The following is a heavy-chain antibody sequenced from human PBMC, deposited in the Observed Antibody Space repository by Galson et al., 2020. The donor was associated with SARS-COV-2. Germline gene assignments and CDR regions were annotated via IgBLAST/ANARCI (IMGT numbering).Heavy chain of an antibody. D-gene: IGHD2-15*01. CDR2: ISQDDTNI. CDR1: KFSLSDYY. CDR3: TRSGYYDVDV. V-gene: IGHV3-7*05. J-gene: IGHJ6*02. Sequence: GGSLSLSCTASKFSLSDYYMTWVRQAPGRGLEWVAHISQDDTNIRYEQSVEGRFTISRDNARNSVYLQMNGLRADDTAAYYCTRSGYYDVDVWGQGTTVTVS.